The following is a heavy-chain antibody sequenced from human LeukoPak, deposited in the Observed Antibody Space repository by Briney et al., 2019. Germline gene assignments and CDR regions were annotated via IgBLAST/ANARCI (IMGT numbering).Heavy chain of an antibody. V-gene: IGHV3-30-3*01. J-gene: IGHJ6*02. CDR2: ISYDGSNK. Sequence: GGSLRLSCAASGFTFSSYAMHWVRQAPGKGLEWVAVISYDGSNKYYADSVKGRFTISRDNSKNTLYLQMNSLRAEDTAVYYCARMGYSSSGYYYYGMDVWGQGTTVTVSS. CDR1: GFTFSSYA. CDR3: ARMGYSSSGYYYYGMDV. D-gene: IGHD6-6*01.